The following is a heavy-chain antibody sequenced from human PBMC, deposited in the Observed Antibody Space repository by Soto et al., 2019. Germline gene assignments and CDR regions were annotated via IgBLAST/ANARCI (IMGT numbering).Heavy chain of an antibody. Sequence: SETLSLTCTVSGGSVSSGSYYWSWIRQPPGKGLEWIGYIYYSGSTNYNPSLKSRVTISVDTSKNQFSLKLSSVTAADTAVYYCATAPRADYWGQGTLVTVSS. V-gene: IGHV4-61*01. CDR3: ATAPRADY. J-gene: IGHJ4*02. CDR1: GGSVSSGSYY. CDR2: IYYSGST.